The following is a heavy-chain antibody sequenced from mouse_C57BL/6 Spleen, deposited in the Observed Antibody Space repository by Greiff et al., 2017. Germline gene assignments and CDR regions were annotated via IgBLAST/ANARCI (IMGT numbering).Heavy chain of an antibody. V-gene: IGHV1-50*01. CDR2: IDPSDSYT. CDR1: GYTFTSYW. D-gene: IGHD2-3*01. Sequence: QVQLQQPGAELVKPGASVKLSCKASGYTFTSYWMQWVKQRPGQGLEWIGEIDPSDSYTNYNQKFKGKATLTVDTSSSTAYMQLSSLTSEDSAVYYCARRPLSPCWGQGTTLTVAS. CDR3: ARRPLSPC. J-gene: IGHJ2*01.